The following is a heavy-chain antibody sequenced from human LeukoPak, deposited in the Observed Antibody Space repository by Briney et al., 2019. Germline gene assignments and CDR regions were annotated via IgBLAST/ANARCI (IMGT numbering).Heavy chain of an antibody. Sequence: SETLSLTCTVSGGSISSNNYWAWIRQPPGMGLEWIGTIHYSGNTYYNPSLRSRVTFSVDTSENQFSLRLSSVTAADTAVYYCARHEEEDGYNAKTLDYWGQGTLVTVSS. D-gene: IGHD5-24*01. J-gene: IGHJ4*02. V-gene: IGHV4-39*01. CDR2: IHYSGNT. CDR3: ARHEEEDGYNAKTLDY. CDR1: GGSISSNNY.